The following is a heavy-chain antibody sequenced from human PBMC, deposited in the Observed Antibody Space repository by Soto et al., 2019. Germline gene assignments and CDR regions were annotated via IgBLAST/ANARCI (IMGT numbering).Heavy chain of an antibody. V-gene: IGHV3-11*01. CDR1: GFTFSDYY. D-gene: IGHD5-12*01. CDR3: AKDRPNGYDSPHLDY. J-gene: IGHJ4*02. CDR2: ISSSGSTI. Sequence: GGSLRLSCAASGFTFSDYYMSWIRQAPGKGLEWVSYISSSGSTIYYADSVKGRFTISRDNSKNSLYLQMNSLRAEDTAVYYCAKDRPNGYDSPHLDYRGRGTLVTVSS.